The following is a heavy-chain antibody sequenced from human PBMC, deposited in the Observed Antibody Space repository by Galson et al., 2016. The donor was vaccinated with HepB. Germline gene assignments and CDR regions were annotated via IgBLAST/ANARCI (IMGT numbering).Heavy chain of an antibody. J-gene: IGHJ6*02. V-gene: IGHV3-74*01. CDR2: IASDGSQT. CDR3: ARDTSRKMDV. D-gene: IGHD3-3*01. Sequence: SLRLSCAVSGFSLSSYWMHWVRQAPGKGLVWVSIIASDGSQTRYADSVKGRFTISRDNAKNTLHLQMNSLRAEDAAVYYCARDTSRKMDVWGQGTTVTVSS. CDR1: GFSLSSYW.